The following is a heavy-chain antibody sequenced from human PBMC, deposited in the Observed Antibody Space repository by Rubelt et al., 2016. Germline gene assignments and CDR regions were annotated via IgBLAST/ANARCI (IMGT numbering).Heavy chain of an antibody. CDR2: IWYDGSNK. J-gene: IGHJ6*02. Sequence: EWVAVIWYDGSNKYYADSVKGRFTISRHNSKNTLYLQMNSLRAEDTAGYYCASASYYYDSSGYLPRHLDYYYGMDVWGQGTTVTVSS. V-gene: IGHV3-33*01. CDR3: ASASYYYDSSGYLPRHLDYYYGMDV. D-gene: IGHD3-22*01.